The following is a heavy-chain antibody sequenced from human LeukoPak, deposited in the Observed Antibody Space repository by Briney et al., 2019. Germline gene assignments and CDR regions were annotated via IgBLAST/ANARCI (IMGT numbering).Heavy chain of an antibody. D-gene: IGHD6-13*01. J-gene: IGHJ4*02. V-gene: IGHV3-30*04. Sequence: GRSLRLSCAASGFTFSSYAMHWVRQAPGKGLEWVAVISYDGSNKYYADSVKGRFTISRDNSKNTLYLQMNSLRAEDTAVYYCASNALTYSSSWYDGFSPFDYWGQGTLVTVSS. CDR3: ASNALTYSSSWYDGFSPFDY. CDR2: ISYDGSNK. CDR1: GFTFSSYA.